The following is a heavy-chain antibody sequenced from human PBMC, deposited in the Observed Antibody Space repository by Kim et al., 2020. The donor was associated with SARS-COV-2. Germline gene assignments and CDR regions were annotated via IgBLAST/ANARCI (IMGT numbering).Heavy chain of an antibody. J-gene: IGHJ4*02. D-gene: IGHD1-26*01. V-gene: IGHV3-30*18. CDR3: AKDGRGGAYYDGVDY. CDR2: ISSDGRDE. CDR1: GFTFSGYG. Sequence: GGSLRLSCAASGFTFSGYGMHWVRQTPGKGMQWVAAISSDGRDEYYADSVKGRFTISRGNSENTLYLQMNSLRTEDTALYYCAKDGRGGAYYDGVDYWGQGTLVTVSS.